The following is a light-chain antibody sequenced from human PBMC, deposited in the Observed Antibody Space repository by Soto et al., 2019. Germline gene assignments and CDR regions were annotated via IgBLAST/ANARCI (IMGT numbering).Light chain of an antibody. Sequence: EIVLTQSPGTLSLSPGERATLSCRASQSVSSSYLAWYQQKHGQAPRLLIYGASSRATAIPDRFSGRGSGTDFTLTISRLEPEDFAVYYCQQYGSSLMYTFGQGTKLEIK. CDR1: QSVSSSY. CDR3: QQYGSSLMYT. V-gene: IGKV3-20*01. J-gene: IGKJ2*01. CDR2: GAS.